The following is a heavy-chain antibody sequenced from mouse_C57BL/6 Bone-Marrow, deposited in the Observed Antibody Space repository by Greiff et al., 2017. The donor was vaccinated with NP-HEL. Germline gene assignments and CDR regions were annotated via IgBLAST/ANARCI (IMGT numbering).Heavy chain of an antibody. V-gene: IGHV3-1*01. Sequence: EVQLQESGPGMVKPSQSLSLPCTVTGYSITSGYDWHWIRHFPGNKLEWMGYISYSGSTNYNPSLKSRISITHDTSKNHFFLKLNSVTTEDTATYYCARAYGSSSYWYFDVWGTGTTVTVSS. CDR2: ISYSGST. D-gene: IGHD1-1*01. CDR1: GYSITSGYD. J-gene: IGHJ1*03. CDR3: ARAYGSSSYWYFDV.